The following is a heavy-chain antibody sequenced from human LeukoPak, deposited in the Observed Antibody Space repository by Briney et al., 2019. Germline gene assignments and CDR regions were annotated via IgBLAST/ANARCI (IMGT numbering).Heavy chain of an antibody. Sequence: GGSLRLSCAASGFTFRDYYMSWIRQAPGKGLEWVSYISSSGSTIYYADSVKGRFTISRDNAKNSLYLQMNSLRAEDTAVYYCARDLTTVPAFDIWGQGTMVTVSS. CDR2: ISSSGSTI. V-gene: IGHV3-11*01. J-gene: IGHJ3*02. CDR3: ARDLTTVPAFDI. D-gene: IGHD4-11*01. CDR1: GFTFRDYY.